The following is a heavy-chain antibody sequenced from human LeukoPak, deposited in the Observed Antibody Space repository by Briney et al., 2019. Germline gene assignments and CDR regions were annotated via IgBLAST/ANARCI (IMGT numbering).Heavy chain of an antibody. CDR2: ISSSSSYI. V-gene: IGHV3-21*01. CDR1: GFISISYT. CDR3: ARDPYSYGFHYYYYYMDV. D-gene: IGHD5-18*01. J-gene: IGHJ6*03. Sequence: GGSLRLSCAASGFISISYTMNWVRQAPGEGLEWVSSISSSSSYIYYADSVKGRFTISRDNAKNSLYLQMNSLRAEDTAVYYCARDPYSYGFHYYYYYMDVWGKGTTVTVSS.